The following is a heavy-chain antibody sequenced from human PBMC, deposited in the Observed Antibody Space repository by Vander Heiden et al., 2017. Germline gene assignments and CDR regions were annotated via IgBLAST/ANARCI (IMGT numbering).Heavy chain of an antibody. J-gene: IGHJ1*01. CDR2: IWYDGSNK. D-gene: IGHD3-3*01. V-gene: IGHV3-33*01. CDR1: GFTFSSYG. CDR3: ARGEYDFWSGYYAEYFQH. Sequence: QVQLVESGGGVVQPGRSLRLSCAASGFTFSSYGMHWVRQAPGKGLEWVAVIWYDGSNKYYADSVKGRVTISRDNSKNTLYLQMNSLRAEDTAVYYCARGEYDFWSGYYAEYFQHWGQGTLVTVSS.